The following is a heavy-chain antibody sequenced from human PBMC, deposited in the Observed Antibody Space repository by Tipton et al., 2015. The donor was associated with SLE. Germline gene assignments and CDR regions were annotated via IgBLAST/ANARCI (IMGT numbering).Heavy chain of an antibody. CDR3: ARGGRWGSVANFDN. CDR1: SGSISSYH. Sequence: TLSLTCTVSSGSISSYHWSWIRQPPGKGLEWIGYIYYSGNTNHNPSLESRVTISLDTSKNQFSLKLNSVTAADTAVYYCARGGRWGSVANFDNWGQGTLVIVSS. CDR2: IYYSGNT. D-gene: IGHD7-27*01. V-gene: IGHV4-59*01. J-gene: IGHJ4*02.